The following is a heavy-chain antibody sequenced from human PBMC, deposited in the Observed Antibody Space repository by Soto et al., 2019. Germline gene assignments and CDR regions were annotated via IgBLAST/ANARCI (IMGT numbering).Heavy chain of an antibody. J-gene: IGHJ5*02. CDR1: GGCFSGYY. CDR2: INHSGST. CDR3: ARGLSGSYYGWFDP. D-gene: IGHD1-26*01. Sequence: AETLSLTCAVYGGCFSGYYLSWSRQPPGKGLEWIVEINHSGSTNYNPSLKSRVTISVDTSKNQFSLKLSSVIAADTAVYYCARGLSGSYYGWFDPWGQGTLVTVS. V-gene: IGHV4-34*01.